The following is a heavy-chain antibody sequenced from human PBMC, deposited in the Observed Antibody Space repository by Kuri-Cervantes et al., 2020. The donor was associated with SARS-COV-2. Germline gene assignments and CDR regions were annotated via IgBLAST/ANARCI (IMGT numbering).Heavy chain of an antibody. CDR1: GGSISSGGYS. CDR3: ARSFRYCSGGSCYDYYYGMDV. CDR2: IYHSGST. D-gene: IGHD2-15*01. J-gene: IGHJ6*02. Sequence: LRLSCAVSGGSISSGGYSWSWIRQPPGKGLEWIGYIYHSGSTYYNPSLKSRVTISVDRSKNQFSLKLSSVTAADTAVYYCARSFRYCSGGSCYDYYYGMDVWGQGTTVTVSS. V-gene: IGHV4-30-2*01.